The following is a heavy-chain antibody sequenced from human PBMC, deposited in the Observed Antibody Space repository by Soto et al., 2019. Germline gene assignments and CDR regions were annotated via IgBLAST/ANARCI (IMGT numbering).Heavy chain of an antibody. CDR3: GRDRLYPHYGMNV. CDR1: GGSFSGYY. CDR2: INHSGST. Sequence: SETLSLTCAVYGGSFSGYYWTWIRQPPGTGLEWIGEINHSGSTNYNPSLKSRVTISVDTSNNQFSLKLTSVTAADTAVYYCGRDRLYPHYGMNVWGQGTTVTVSS. D-gene: IGHD2-2*02. J-gene: IGHJ6*02. V-gene: IGHV4-34*01.